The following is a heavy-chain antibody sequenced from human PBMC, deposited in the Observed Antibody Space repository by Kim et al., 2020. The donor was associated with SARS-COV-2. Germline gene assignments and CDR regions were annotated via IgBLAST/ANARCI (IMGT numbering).Heavy chain of an antibody. CDR1: GFTFSSYA. V-gene: IGHV3-30*04. Sequence: GGSLRLSCAASGFTFSSYAMHWVRQAPGKGLEWVAVISYDGSNKYYADSVKGRFTISRDNSKNTLYLQMNSLRAEDTAVNYCARGVYGSGSYTYYYYGMDVWGQGTTVTVSS. D-gene: IGHD3-10*01. CDR2: ISYDGSNK. J-gene: IGHJ6*02. CDR3: ARGVYGSGSYTYYYYGMDV.